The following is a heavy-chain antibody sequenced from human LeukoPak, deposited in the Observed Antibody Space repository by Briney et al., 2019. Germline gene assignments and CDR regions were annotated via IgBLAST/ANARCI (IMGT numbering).Heavy chain of an antibody. CDR2: ISGSGGST. CDR3: AKDGDYYDSSGYYYVEGYFDY. Sequence: AGGSLRLSCAASGFTFSSYAMSWVRPAPGKGLEWVSAISGSGGSTYYADSVKGRFTISRDNSKNTLYLQMNSLRAEDTAVYYCAKDGDYYDSSGYYYVEGYFDYWGQGTLVTVSS. CDR1: GFTFSSYA. V-gene: IGHV3-23*01. D-gene: IGHD3-22*01. J-gene: IGHJ4*02.